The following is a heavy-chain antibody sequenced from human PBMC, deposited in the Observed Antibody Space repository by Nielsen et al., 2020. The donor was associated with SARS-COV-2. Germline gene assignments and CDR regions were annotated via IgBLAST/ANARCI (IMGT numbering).Heavy chain of an antibody. Sequence: ASVKVSCKASGYTFTSYAMHWVRQAPGQRLEWMGWINAGNGNTKYSQKFQGRVTITRDTSASTAYMELSSLRSEDTAVYYCARDVGSGYPYWYFELWGRGTLVTVSS. V-gene: IGHV1-3*01. J-gene: IGHJ2*01. CDR2: INAGNGNT. D-gene: IGHD3-10*01. CDR1: GYTFTSYA. CDR3: ARDVGSGYPYWYFEL.